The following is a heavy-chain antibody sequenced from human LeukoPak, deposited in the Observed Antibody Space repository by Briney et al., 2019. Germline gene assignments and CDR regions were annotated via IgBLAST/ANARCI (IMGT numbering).Heavy chain of an antibody. J-gene: IGHJ4*02. CDR2: ISGSGNDI. CDR1: GFVFSDYY. CDR3: GTHAGRAGSDD. D-gene: IGHD5-24*01. V-gene: IGHV3-11*01. Sequence: KPGGSLRLSCATSGFVFSDYYMSWIRQAPGKGLEWVSYISGSGNDISYANSVEGRFTISRDNAKGSLYLQMNSLRAADTAVYYCGTHAGRAGSDDWGQGTLVTVSS.